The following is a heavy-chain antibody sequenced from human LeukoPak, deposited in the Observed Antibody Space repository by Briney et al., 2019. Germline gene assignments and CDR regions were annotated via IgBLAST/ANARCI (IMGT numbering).Heavy chain of an antibody. CDR1: GYTFSSYG. J-gene: IGHJ5*02. CDR3: ASDGKQGQEPRVS. Sequence: GGSLRLSCAASGYTFSSYGMHWVRQAPGKGLEWVAVISYDGSNKFYPDSVKGRFTISRDNSNLYLQMNSLRAEDTAVYYCASDGKQGQEPRVSWRQGTLVIVSS. D-gene: IGHD6-19*01. CDR2: ISYDGSNK. V-gene: IGHV3-30*03.